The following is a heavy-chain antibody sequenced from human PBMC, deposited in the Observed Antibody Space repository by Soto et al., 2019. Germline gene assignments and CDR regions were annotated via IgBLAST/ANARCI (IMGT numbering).Heavy chain of an antibody. J-gene: IGHJ5*02. CDR3: ERRVVVAPGANA. V-gene: IGHV4-39*02. Sequence: QLKLQESGPGLVKPSETLSLTCSVSGGSISYNSYYWGWIRQPPGKGLEWVGGIFYPGTTYYSPSLKDRVTISVDTSKNSFSPNLTAVTAADTAVYFCERRVVVAPGANAWGQGTLVTVSS. CDR2: IFYPGTT. CDR1: GGSISYNSYY. D-gene: IGHD2-2*01.